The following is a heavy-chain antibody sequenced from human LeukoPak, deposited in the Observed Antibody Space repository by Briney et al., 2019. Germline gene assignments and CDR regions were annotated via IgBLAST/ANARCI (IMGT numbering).Heavy chain of an antibody. Sequence: KPGGSLRLSCAASGFTFSSYSMNWVRQAPWKGLEWVSSISSSSRYIYYADSVKGRFTISRDNAKNSLYLQMNSLRAEDTAVYYCAREPWGATPFDYWGQGTLVTASS. CDR1: GFTFSSYS. CDR2: ISSSSRYI. V-gene: IGHV3-21*01. CDR3: AREPWGATPFDY. J-gene: IGHJ4*02. D-gene: IGHD1-26*01.